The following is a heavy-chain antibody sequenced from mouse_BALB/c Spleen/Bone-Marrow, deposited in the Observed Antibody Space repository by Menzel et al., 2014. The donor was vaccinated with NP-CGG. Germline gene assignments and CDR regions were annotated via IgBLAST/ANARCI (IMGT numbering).Heavy chain of an antibody. CDR3: VRAPPITSVVTRDY. CDR1: GYPFTDCN. V-gene: IGHV1S29*02. D-gene: IGHD1-1*01. J-gene: IGHJ2*01. CDR2: IYPHTSDT. Sequence: VQLKESGPELVKPGASVKISCKASGYPFTDCNMHWVKQSHGKSLEWIGYIYPHTSDTGYNQKFRNKATLTVDISSSTAYMVLRSLTSEDSAVYYCVRAPPITSVVTRDYWGQGTTLTVSS.